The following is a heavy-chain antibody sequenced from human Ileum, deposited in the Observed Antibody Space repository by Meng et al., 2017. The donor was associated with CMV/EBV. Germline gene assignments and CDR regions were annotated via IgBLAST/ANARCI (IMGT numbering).Heavy chain of an antibody. J-gene: IGHJ4*02. D-gene: IGHD2-2*01. CDR3: ARDRGLYCSSTSCYVRTSAFDY. CDR2: INPNNGGT. V-gene: IGHV1-2*02. CDR1: YY. Sequence: YYMHWMRQAPGQGLEWMGWINPNNGGTNYAQKFQGRVTMTRDTSISTAYMELSRLRSDDTAVYYCARDRGLYCSSTSCYVRTSAFDYWGQGTLVTVSS.